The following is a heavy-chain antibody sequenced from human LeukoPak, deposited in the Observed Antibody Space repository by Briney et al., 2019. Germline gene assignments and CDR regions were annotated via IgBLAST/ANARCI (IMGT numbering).Heavy chain of an antibody. Sequence: PGGSLRLSCAASGFTFSDYYMSWIRQAPRKGLEWVSYISSSSGYTNYADSVKGRFTISRDNAKKSLYLQMNSLRAEDTAVYCCAREYNSGLDYWGQGTLVTVSS. CDR2: ISSSSGYT. J-gene: IGHJ4*02. V-gene: IGHV3-11*05. D-gene: IGHD3-22*01. CDR1: GFTFSDYY. CDR3: AREYNSGLDY.